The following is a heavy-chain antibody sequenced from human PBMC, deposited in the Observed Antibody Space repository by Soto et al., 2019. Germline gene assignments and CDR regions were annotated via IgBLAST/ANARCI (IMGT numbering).Heavy chain of an antibody. J-gene: IGHJ4*02. D-gene: IGHD3-3*01. CDR1: GFSFGSYA. CDR3: ARWSYLDY. Sequence: GALRLSCAASGFSFGSYALSWVRQAPGKELEWVSTISGSDGKTFYADSVKGRFSISRDTSQSTLYLQMNSLRADDTAMYYCARWSYLDYWGQGTRVTVSS. V-gene: IGHV3-23*01. CDR2: ISGSDGKT.